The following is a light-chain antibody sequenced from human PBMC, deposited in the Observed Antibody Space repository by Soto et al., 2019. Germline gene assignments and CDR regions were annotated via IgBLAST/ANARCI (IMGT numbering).Light chain of an antibody. V-gene: IGKV1-5*01. Sequence: DIQMTQSPSTLSASVGDRDTITCRASQSISSWLAWYQQKPGKAPKLLIYDASRLESGVPSRFSGSGSGTEFTLTISSLQPDDFATYYGQQYNSYPITFGRGTRLDIK. CDR1: QSISSW. J-gene: IGKJ5*01. CDR2: DAS. CDR3: QQYNSYPIT.